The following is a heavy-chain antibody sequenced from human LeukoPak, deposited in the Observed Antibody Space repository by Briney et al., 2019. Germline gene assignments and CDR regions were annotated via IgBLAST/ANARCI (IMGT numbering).Heavy chain of an antibody. CDR1: GFTFSSYG. J-gene: IGHJ3*02. V-gene: IGHV3-21*01. D-gene: IGHD4-4*01. CDR2: ISSTGGFI. Sequence: GGFLRLSCAASGFTFSSYGINWVRQAPGKGLEWVSSISSTGGFIYYADSVKGRFTISRDNAKKSLYLQLNNLRAEDTAVDYCARQLPQYAFDIWGQGTMVTVSS. CDR3: ARQLPQYAFDI.